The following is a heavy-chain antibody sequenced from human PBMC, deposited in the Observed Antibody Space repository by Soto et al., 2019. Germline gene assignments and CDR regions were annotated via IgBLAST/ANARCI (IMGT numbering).Heavy chain of an antibody. CDR2: ISGSGGST. Sequence: GGSLRLSCAASGFTFSSYAMSWVRQAPGKGLEWASAISGSGGSTYYADSVKGRFTISRDNSKNTLYLQMNSLRAEDTAVYYCACSYYYDSSGYSDAFDIWGQGTMVTVSS. J-gene: IGHJ3*02. CDR3: ACSYYYDSSGYSDAFDI. V-gene: IGHV3-23*01. CDR1: GFTFSSYA. D-gene: IGHD3-22*01.